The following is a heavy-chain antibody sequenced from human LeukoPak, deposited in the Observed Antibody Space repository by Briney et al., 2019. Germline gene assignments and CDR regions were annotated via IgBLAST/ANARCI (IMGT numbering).Heavy chain of an antibody. CDR3: ARGPSHCSGGSCYGTSIDY. D-gene: IGHD2-15*01. CDR2: INHSGST. V-gene: IGHV4-34*01. J-gene: IGHJ4*02. CDR1: GGSFSVYY. Sequence: SETLSLTCAVYGGSFSVYYWSWIRQPPGKGLEWIGEINHSGSTNYNPSLKSRVTISVDTSKNQFSLKLSSVTAADTAVYYCARGPSHCSGGSCYGTSIDYWGQGTLVTVSS.